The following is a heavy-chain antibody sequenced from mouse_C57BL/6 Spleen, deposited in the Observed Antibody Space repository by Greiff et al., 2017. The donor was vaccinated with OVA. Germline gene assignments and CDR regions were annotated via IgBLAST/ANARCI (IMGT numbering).Heavy chain of an antibody. CDR2: ISDGGSYT. D-gene: IGHD2-5*01. Sequence: EVQVVESGGGLVKPGGSLKLSCAASGFTFSSYAMSWVRQTPEKRLEWVATISDGGSYTYYPDNVKGRFTISRDNAKNNLYLQMSHLKSEDTAMYYCARESYSNYYFDYWGQGTTLTVSS. V-gene: IGHV5-4*01. J-gene: IGHJ2*01. CDR1: GFTFSSYA. CDR3: ARESYSNYYFDY.